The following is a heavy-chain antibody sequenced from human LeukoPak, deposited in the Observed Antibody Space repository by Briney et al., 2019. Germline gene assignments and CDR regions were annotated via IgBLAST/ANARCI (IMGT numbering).Heavy chain of an antibody. CDR1: GFIFSTHE. V-gene: IGHV3-48*03. CDR2: ISSSGSII. J-gene: IGHJ4*02. CDR3: ARSAYGDYGTPHYFFDY. Sequence: PGGSLRLSCEASGFIFSTHEMNWVRQAPGKGLEFISYISSSGSIIYYADSVKGRFTISRDNAKNSLYLQMNSLRAEDTAVYYCARSAYGDYGTPHYFFDYWGQGTLVTVSS. D-gene: IGHD4-17*01.